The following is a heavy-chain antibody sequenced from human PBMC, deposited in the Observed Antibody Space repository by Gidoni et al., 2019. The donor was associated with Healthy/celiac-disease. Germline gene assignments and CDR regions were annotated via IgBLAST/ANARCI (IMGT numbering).Heavy chain of an antibody. D-gene: IGHD3-16*02. Sequence: QVTLRESGPALVKPTQTLTLTCTFSGFSLSTSGMCVSWIRQPPGKALEWLARIDWDDDKYYSTSLKTRLTISKDTSKNQVVLTMTNMDPVDTATYYCARIIVRAADSAPFDYWGQGTLVTVSS. CDR2: IDWDDDK. V-gene: IGHV2-70*15. CDR1: GFSLSTSGMC. CDR3: ARIIVRAADSAPFDY. J-gene: IGHJ4*02.